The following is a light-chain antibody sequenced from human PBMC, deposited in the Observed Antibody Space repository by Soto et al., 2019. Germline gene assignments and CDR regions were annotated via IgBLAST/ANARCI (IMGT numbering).Light chain of an antibody. CDR1: RGIYIW. J-gene: IGKJ4*01. CDR3: QQGYNHPFT. CDR2: AGS. V-gene: IGKV1-12*01. Sequence: EIPMTQSPSFVSASVGDRVTITCRAARGIYIWLAWYQQKPGTAPKLLIHAGSSLHSEIPSRFSGSGSGTDYTLTISGLQREDSATYYCQQGYNHPFTFGGGTKVEVK.